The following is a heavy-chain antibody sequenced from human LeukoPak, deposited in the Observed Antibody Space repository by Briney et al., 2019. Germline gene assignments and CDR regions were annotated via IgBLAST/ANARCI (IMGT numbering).Heavy chain of an antibody. V-gene: IGHV3-30*18. CDR2: ISYDGSNK. D-gene: IGHD3-10*01. CDR1: GFTFSSYG. CDR3: AKDIGSYYDY. Sequence: GGSLRLSCAASGFTFSSYGMHWVRQAPGKGLEWVAVISYDGSNKYYADSVKGRFTISRDNSKNTLYLEMNSLRAEDTAVYYCAKDIGSYYDYWGQGILVTVSS. J-gene: IGHJ4*02.